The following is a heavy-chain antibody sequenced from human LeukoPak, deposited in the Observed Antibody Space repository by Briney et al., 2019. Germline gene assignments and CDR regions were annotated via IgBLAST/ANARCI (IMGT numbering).Heavy chain of an antibody. D-gene: IGHD2-2*01. CDR3: ARDVVYSDTTYYYYMDV. V-gene: IGHV3-7*01. J-gene: IGHJ6*03. Sequence: PGGSLRLSCAASGFTFSSYWMSWVRQAPGKGLEWVANIKQDGSEKYYVDSAKGRFTISRDNAKNSLYLQMNSLRAEDTAVYYCARDVVYSDTTYYYYMDVWGKGTTVTVSS. CDR2: IKQDGSEK. CDR1: GFTFSSYW.